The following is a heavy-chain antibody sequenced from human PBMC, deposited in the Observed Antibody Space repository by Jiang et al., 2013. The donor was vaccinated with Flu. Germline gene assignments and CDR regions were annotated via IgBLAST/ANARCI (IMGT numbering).Heavy chain of an antibody. Sequence: KPTQTLTLTCTFSGFSLSTNEMSVGWIRQPPGKALEWLARIDWDDDKFYSLSLESRLTISKDTSKNQVVLTMANMHPADTGTYYCARKVPLNSRSPYFDFWGQGTPVTVSS. CDR3: ARKVPLNSRSPYFDF. CDR2: IDWDDDK. J-gene: IGHJ4*02. D-gene: IGHD2-15*01. CDR1: GFSLSTNEMS. V-gene: IGHV2-70*16.